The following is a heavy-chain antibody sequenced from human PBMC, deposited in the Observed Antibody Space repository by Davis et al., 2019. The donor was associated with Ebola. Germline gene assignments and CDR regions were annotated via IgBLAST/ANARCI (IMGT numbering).Heavy chain of an antibody. V-gene: IGHV3-30*02. J-gene: IGHJ4*02. CDR3: ARGVAVAGFYFDY. CDR1: GFTFSSNS. D-gene: IGHD6-19*01. CDR2: IRYDGSNK. Sequence: GGSLRLSCAASGFTFSSNSMNWVRQAPGKGLEWVAFIRYDGSNKYYADSVKGRFTISRDNTKNSLYLQMNSLRAEDTAVYFCARGVAVAGFYFDYWGQGSLVTVSS.